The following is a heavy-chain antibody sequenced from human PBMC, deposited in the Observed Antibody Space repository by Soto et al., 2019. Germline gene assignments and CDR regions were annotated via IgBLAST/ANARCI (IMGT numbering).Heavy chain of an antibody. CDR2: IYYSGST. CDR3: ARDKITGLFDY. D-gene: IGHD2-8*02. CDR1: VGSISSADYY. Sequence: SETLSLTCTVSVGSISSADYYWSWIRQPPGKGLEWIGYIYYSGSTNYNPSLKSRVTISVDTSKNQFSLKLTSVTAADTAVYYCARDKITGLFDYWGQGTLVTVSS. V-gene: IGHV4-30-4*01. J-gene: IGHJ4*02.